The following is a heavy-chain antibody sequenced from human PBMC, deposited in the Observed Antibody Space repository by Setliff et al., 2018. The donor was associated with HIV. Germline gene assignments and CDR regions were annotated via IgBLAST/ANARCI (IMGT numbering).Heavy chain of an antibody. CDR3: ARGRLSWSPDF. V-gene: IGHV1-8*02. CDR1: GYTFTNYD. J-gene: IGHJ4*02. CDR2: MNPNSGRA. Sequence: ASVKVSCKASGYTFTNYDINWVRQSPGQGLEWLGWMNPNSGRAGSAQMFQGRLTMTRDTSTSTAYMELSSLTSDDTAIYDCARGRLSWSPDFWGQGTLVTVSS.